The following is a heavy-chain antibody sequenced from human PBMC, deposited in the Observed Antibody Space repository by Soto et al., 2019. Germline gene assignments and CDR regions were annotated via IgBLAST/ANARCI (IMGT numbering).Heavy chain of an antibody. V-gene: IGHV6-1*01. CDR1: GDSVSSNSAA. Sequence: PSQTLSLTCAISGDSVSSNSAAWNWIGQSPSRGLEWLGRTYYRSKWYNDYAVSVKSRITINPDTSKNQFSLQLNSVTPEDTAVYYCARGGRRVATIGKLYAIDIPGQATIVTVSS. J-gene: IGHJ3*02. CDR3: ARGGRRVATIGKLYAIDI. CDR2: TYYRSKWYN. D-gene: IGHD5-12*01.